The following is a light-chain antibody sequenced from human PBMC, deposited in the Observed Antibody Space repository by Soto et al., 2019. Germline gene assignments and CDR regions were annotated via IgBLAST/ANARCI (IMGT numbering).Light chain of an antibody. Sequence: EIVLTQSPATLSSFPGDRVTLSCRASQAVNTRLAWYQHKPGQAPRLLIYLTSNRAAGIPARFSGSGSETDFTLTISDVEPEDFAVSDCHQRQSWPRTFGQGTKVDIK. CDR1: QAVNTR. V-gene: IGKV3-11*01. CDR3: HQRQSWPRT. CDR2: LTS. J-gene: IGKJ1*01.